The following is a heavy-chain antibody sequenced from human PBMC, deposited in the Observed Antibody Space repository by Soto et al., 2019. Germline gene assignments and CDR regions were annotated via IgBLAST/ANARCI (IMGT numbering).Heavy chain of an antibody. CDR2: IYYSGST. CDR1: NDSISPYY. D-gene: IGHD3-10*01. J-gene: IGHJ4*02. Sequence: SETLSLTCTVSNDSISPYYWSWIRQPPGKGLEWIGFIYYSGSTTYNPSLKSRVTISVDTSKNQFSLKLNSVTAADTAVYYCARESYYGSGATVVAYWGQGTLVTVSS. V-gene: IGHV4-59*01. CDR3: ARESYYGSGATVVAY.